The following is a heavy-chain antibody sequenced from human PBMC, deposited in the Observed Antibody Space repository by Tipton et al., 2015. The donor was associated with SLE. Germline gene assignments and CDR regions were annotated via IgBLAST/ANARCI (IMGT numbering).Heavy chain of an antibody. CDR1: GYSFTSYW. CDR2: INPTDSAG. V-gene: IGHV5-51*01. CDR3: TRVEGRRSVNTFALDGFDI. J-gene: IGHJ3*02. Sequence: QLVQSGAEVKKPGESLRISCKGSGYSFTSYWIGWVRQMPGQGLDWMGIINPTDSAGRYSPSFQGQGTISADRSITTAYLQWSSLKASDTAMYYCTRVEGRRSVNTFALDGFDIWGQGTMVTVSS. D-gene: IGHD5-24*01.